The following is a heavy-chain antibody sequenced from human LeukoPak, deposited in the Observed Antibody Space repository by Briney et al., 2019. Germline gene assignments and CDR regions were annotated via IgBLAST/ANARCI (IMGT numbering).Heavy chain of an antibody. J-gene: IGHJ4*02. CDR1: GFTFSNFA. V-gene: IGHV3-23*01. Sequence: GGSLRLSCSASGFTFSNFAMSWVRQAPGKGLEWVSGISGSGIRTFSADSVKGRFTISRDNSKNTLYLQIHSLRAEDTAVYYCAKSVDFTGYSSWDYWGRGTLVTVSS. D-gene: IGHD3-9*01. CDR3: AKSVDFTGYSSWDY. CDR2: ISGSGIRT.